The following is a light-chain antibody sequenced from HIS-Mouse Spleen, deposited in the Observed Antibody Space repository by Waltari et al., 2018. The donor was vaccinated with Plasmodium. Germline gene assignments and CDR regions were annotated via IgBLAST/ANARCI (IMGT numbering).Light chain of an antibody. V-gene: IGKV3-15*01. Sequence: EIVMPQSPPTLSVSPGERATLSCRASQSVSSNLAWYQQKPGQAPRLLIYGASTRATGTPARFSGSGSGTEFTLTISSMQSEDFAVYYCQQYNNWPRGTFGQGTKVEIK. CDR2: GAS. CDR3: QQYNNWPRGT. J-gene: IGKJ1*01. CDR1: QSVSSN.